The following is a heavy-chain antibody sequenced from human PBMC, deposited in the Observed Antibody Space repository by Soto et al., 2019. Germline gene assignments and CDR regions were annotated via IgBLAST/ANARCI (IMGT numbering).Heavy chain of an antibody. Sequence: PGESLKISCRGSGYSFTNYWVGWVRQMPGKGLEWMGIIYPDDSDTRYSPSFQGQVNISADKSVSTAYLQWSSLKASDSAMYYCARRGVLTGYVYFDHWGQGTPVTVSS. CDR3: ARRGVLTGYVYFDH. V-gene: IGHV5-51*01. J-gene: IGHJ4*02. CDR2: IYPDDSDT. CDR1: GYSFTNYW. D-gene: IGHD3-9*01.